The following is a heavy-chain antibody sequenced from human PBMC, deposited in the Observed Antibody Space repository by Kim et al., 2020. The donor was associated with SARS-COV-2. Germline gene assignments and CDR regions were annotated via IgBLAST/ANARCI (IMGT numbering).Heavy chain of an antibody. CDR3: ARESDYHDY. CDR2: INYSGST. J-gene: IGHJ4*02. V-gene: IGHV4-39*07. Sequence: SETLSLTCTVSGGSISSSSYYWGWIRQPPGKGLEWIGSINYSGSTYYNPSLKSRVTISVDTSKNQFSLKLSSVTAADTAVYYCARESDYHDYWGQGTLVTVSS. CDR1: GGSISSSSYY.